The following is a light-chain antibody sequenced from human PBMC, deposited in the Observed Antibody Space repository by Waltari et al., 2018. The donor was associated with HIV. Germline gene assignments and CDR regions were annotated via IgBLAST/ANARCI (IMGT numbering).Light chain of an antibody. Sequence: DIQLTQSPSFLSAPVRDRVTITCRASQDISNNLAWYQQKPGTVPKLLIYAASTLHSGVPSRFSGSGSGTEFTLTITSLQPDDFATYYCQQLNGDPFTFGPGTKVDIK. J-gene: IGKJ3*01. CDR2: AAS. V-gene: IGKV1-9*01. CDR1: QDISNN. CDR3: QQLNGDPFT.